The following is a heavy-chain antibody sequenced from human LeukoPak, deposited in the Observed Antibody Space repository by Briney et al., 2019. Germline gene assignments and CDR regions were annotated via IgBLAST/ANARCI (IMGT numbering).Heavy chain of an antibody. CDR1: GDSISNSNYY. D-gene: IGHD1-26*01. Sequence: NPSETLSLTCTVSGDSISNSNYYWGWIRQPPGKGLEWIGTIYYSGSTNYNPSLKSRVTISVDTSKNQFSLKLSSVTAADTAVYYCARVGDDGYFDYWGQGTLVTVSS. CDR3: ARVGDDGYFDY. CDR2: IYYSGST. J-gene: IGHJ4*02. V-gene: IGHV4-39*07.